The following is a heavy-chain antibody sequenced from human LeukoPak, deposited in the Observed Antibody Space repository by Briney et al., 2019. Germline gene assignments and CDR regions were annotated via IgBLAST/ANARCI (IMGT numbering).Heavy chain of an antibody. Sequence: PGGSLRLSCAASGFTFNKAWMSWVRQAPGKGLEWVSSINSGSSHIYYADSVKGRFTISRDNAKNSLYLQMNSLRAEDTAVYYCARERGAMIVVAADAFDIWGQGTMVTVSS. CDR2: INSGSSHI. J-gene: IGHJ3*02. V-gene: IGHV3-21*01. D-gene: IGHD3-22*01. CDR1: GFTFNKAW. CDR3: ARERGAMIVVAADAFDI.